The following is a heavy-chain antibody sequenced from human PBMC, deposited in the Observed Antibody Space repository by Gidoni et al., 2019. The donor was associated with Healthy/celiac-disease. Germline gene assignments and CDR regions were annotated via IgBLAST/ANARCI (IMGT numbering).Heavy chain of an antibody. D-gene: IGHD2-2*01. V-gene: IGHV1-69*01. Sequence: QVQLVQSGAEVTKPGSSVKVSCKASGGTFSSYASSWVRQAPGQGLEWMGGIIPIFGTANYAQKFQGRVTITADESTSTAYMELSSLRSEDTAVYYCARAARCSSTSCYLGAFDIWGQGTMVTVSS. CDR2: IIPIFGTA. J-gene: IGHJ3*02. CDR3: ARAARCSSTSCYLGAFDI. CDR1: GGTFSSYA.